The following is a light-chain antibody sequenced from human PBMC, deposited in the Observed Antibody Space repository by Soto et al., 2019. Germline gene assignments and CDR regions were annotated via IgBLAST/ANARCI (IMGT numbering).Light chain of an antibody. Sequence: QSVLAQPASVSGSPGQWVTISCTGTSSDVGAYNSVSWYQQHPDKAPQLMIYKGTQRPSGVSNRFSGSTSGNAASLTISGLQAGDEADYFCCSSAPESTYVFGTGTKVTV. CDR2: KGT. CDR3: CSSAPESTYV. J-gene: IGLJ1*01. V-gene: IGLV2-23*01. CDR1: SSDVGAYNS.